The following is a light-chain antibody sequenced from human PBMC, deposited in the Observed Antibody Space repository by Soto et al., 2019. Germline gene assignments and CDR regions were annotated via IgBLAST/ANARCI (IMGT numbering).Light chain of an antibody. CDR3: QSYDNSLNHVV. CDR2: GDN. V-gene: IGLV1-40*01. Sequence: QAVVTQPPSVSGAPGQRVTIPCTGSSSNIGSFYDVHWYQQLPGTVPKLLIYGDNNRPSGVPDRFSGSKSGTAASLAITGLQAEDEADYYCQSYDNSLNHVVFGGGTKVTVL. CDR1: SSNIGSFYD. J-gene: IGLJ2*01.